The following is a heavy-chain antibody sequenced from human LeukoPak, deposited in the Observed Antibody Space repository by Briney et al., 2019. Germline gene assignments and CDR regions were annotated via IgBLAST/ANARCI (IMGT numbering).Heavy chain of an antibody. D-gene: IGHD4-17*01. CDR3: AKERYEDYGWYFDY. CDR1: GFTFSSYG. Sequence: GGSLRLSCAASGFTFSSYGMHWVRQAPGKGLEWVAVIWYDGSNEYYADSVKGRFTISRDNSKNTVFLQMNSLRAEDTAVYYCAKERYEDYGWYFDYWGQGTLVTVSS. J-gene: IGHJ4*02. V-gene: IGHV3-33*06. CDR2: IWYDGSNE.